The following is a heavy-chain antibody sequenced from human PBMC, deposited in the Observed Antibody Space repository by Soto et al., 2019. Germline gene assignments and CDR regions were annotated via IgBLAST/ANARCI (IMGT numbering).Heavy chain of an antibody. D-gene: IGHD2-15*01. CDR1: GGTFSSYT. CDR2: IIPILGIA. Sequence: QVQLVQSGAEVKKPGSSVKVSCKASGGTFSSYTISWVRQAPGQGLEWMGRIIPILGIANYAQKFQGRVTITAEKSTSTAYMELSSLRSEDTAVYYCAREPSEGYCSGCSCYARLLDYWGQGTLVTVSS. CDR3: AREPSEGYCSGCSCYARLLDY. V-gene: IGHV1-69*08. J-gene: IGHJ4*02.